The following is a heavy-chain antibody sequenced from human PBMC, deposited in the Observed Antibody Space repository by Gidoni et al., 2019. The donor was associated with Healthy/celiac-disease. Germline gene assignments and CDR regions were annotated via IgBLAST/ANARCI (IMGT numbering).Heavy chain of an antibody. CDR1: GFTFSSYA. J-gene: IGHJ5*02. Sequence: EVQLVESGGGLVQPGGSLSLSCAASGFTFSSYAMGWVRQAPGKGLEWVSAISGSGGSTYYADSVKGRFTISRDNSKNTLYLQMNSLRAEDTAVYYCATRRGQFSGIAVAGFDPWGQGTLVTVSS. CDR3: ATRRGQFSGIAVAGFDP. D-gene: IGHD6-19*01. CDR2: ISGSGGST. V-gene: IGHV3-23*04.